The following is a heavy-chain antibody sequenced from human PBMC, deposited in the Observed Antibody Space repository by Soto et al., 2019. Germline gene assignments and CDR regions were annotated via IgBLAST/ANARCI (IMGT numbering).Heavy chain of an antibody. CDR3: ARVGSEDLWSGSFNWFDH. D-gene: IGHD3-3*01. CDR1: GGSISSGDYY. V-gene: IGHV4-30-4*01. CDR2: IYYSGST. J-gene: IGHJ5*02. Sequence: SETLSLTCTVSGGSISSGDYYWSWIRQPPGKGLEWIGYIYYSGSTYYNPSLKSRVTISVDKSKNQFSLKLSSVTAADTAVYYCARVGSEDLWSGSFNWFDHWGQGTLVTVSS.